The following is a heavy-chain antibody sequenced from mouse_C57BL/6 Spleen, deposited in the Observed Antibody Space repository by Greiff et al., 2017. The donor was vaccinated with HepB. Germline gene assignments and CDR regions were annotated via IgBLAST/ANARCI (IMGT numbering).Heavy chain of an antibody. CDR1: GYAFTNYL. CDR2: INPGSGGT. J-gene: IGHJ4*01. CDR3: AREEFGDYGSSPLYYAMDY. D-gene: IGHD1-1*01. V-gene: IGHV1-54*01. Sequence: QVQLQQSGAELVRPGTSVKVSCKASGYAFTNYLIEWVKQRPGQGLEWIGVINPGSGGTNYNEKFKGKATLTADKSSSTAYMQLSSLTSEDSAVYFCAREEFGDYGSSPLYYAMDYWGQGTSVTVSS.